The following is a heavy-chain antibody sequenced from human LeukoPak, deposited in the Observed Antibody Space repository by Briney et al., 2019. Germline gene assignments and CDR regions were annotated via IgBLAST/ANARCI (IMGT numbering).Heavy chain of an antibody. D-gene: IGHD2-2*02. CDR2: ISSSSSYI. CDR1: GFTFSSYS. CDR3: ARGYCSSTSCYTTRYFDL. V-gene: IGHV3-21*01. Sequence: GGSLRLSCAASGFTFSSYSMNWVRQAPGKGLEWVSSISSSSSYIYYADSVKGRFTISRDNAKNSLYLQMNSLRAEDTAVYYCARGYCSSTSCYTTRYFDLWGRGTLVTVSS. J-gene: IGHJ2*01.